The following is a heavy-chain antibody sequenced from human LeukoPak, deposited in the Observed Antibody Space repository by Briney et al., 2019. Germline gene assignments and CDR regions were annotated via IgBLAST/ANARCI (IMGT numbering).Heavy chain of an antibody. D-gene: IGHD6-19*01. CDR1: GFTFYDYD. CDR2: INWNGGST. J-gene: IGHJ6*03. Sequence: GGSLRLSCAASGFTFYDYDMSWVRQAPGKGLEWVSDINWNGGSTGYADSVKGRFTISRDNAKNSLYLQMNSMRAEDTALYYCARARQWLADYYMDVWGKGTTVTVSS. V-gene: IGHV3-20*04. CDR3: ARARQWLADYYMDV.